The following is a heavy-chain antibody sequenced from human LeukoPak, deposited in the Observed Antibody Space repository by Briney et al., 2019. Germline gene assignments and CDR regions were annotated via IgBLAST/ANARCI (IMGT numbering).Heavy chain of an antibody. J-gene: IGHJ6*02. CDR3: ARAYRSGWPHYYYYGMDV. CDR2: INPNSGGT. Sequence: SVTVSFKASGYTFTVYYMHWVRQPPGQGLEWMGWINPNSGGTNYAQKSQGRVTMTRDTSISTAYMELSRLRSDDTAVYYCARAYRSGWPHYYYYGMDVWGQGTTVTVSS. V-gene: IGHV1-2*02. CDR1: GYTFTVYY. D-gene: IGHD6-19*01.